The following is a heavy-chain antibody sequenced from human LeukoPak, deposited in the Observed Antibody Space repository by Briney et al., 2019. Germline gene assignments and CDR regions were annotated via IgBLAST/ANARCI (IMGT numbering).Heavy chain of an antibody. V-gene: IGHV3-7*01. CDR3: ARRGGSSSRRSPIDY. J-gene: IGHJ4*02. CDR1: GFTFSDYW. Sequence: PGGSLRLSCTASGFTFSDYWMTWVRQAPGKGPEWVANIKQDGSQRYFVDSVRGRFTISRVNAKNSLFLQMNGLRAEDTAVYYCARRGGSSSRRSPIDYWGQGTLVTVSS. CDR2: IKQDGSQR. D-gene: IGHD6-6*01.